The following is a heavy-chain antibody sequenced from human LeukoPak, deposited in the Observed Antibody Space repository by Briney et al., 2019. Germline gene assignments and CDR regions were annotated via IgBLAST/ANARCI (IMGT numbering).Heavy chain of an antibody. Sequence: GASVKVSCKTSGYTFTGYYMHWVRQAPGQGREWMGWINPNCGGTNYAQKFQGRVTMTRDTSISTAYMELSRLRSDDTDLYYCASGREYYGSGSHDDDFDIWGQGTMVTVS. CDR1: GYTFTGYY. CDR2: INPNCGGT. J-gene: IGHJ3*02. CDR3: ASGREYYGSGSHDDDFDI. V-gene: IGHV1-2*02. D-gene: IGHD3-10*01.